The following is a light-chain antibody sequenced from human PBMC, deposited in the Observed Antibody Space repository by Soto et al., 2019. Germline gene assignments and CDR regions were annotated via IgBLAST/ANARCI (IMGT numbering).Light chain of an antibody. CDR1: QGITGW. Sequence: DIQLTQSPSTLSASVGDRVTITCRASQGITGWLAWYQQKPGKAPKLLIFDASTLESGVPPRFTGSGSGTEFTLIISNLQPDDFATYYCQQYQRYWTFGHGTKVEVK. CDR3: QQYQRYWT. V-gene: IGKV1-5*01. CDR2: DAS. J-gene: IGKJ1*01.